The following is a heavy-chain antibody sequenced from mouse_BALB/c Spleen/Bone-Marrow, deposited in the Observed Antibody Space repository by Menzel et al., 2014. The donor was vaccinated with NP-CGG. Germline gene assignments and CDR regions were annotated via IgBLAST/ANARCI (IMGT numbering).Heavy chain of an antibody. CDR1: GFSLTSYG. CDR3: ARKDYGSRGGYFDV. J-gene: IGHJ1*01. Sequence: VQGVESGPGLVAPSQSLSITCTVSGFSLTSYGVHWVRQPPGKGLGWLGLIWAGGSTNYNSALMSRLSISNDNSKSQVFLKMNSLQTDDTAMYYCARKDYGSRGGYFDVWGAGTTVTVSS. D-gene: IGHD1-1*01. V-gene: IGHV2-9*02. CDR2: IWAGGST.